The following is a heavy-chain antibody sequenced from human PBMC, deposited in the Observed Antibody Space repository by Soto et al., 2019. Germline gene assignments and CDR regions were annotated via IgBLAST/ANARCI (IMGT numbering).Heavy chain of an antibody. CDR2: IYYSGTT. D-gene: IGHD5-18*01. J-gene: IGHJ6*02. CDR1: GGSISSGDHY. Sequence: LSETLSLTCTVSGGSISSGDHYWSWIRQPPGKGLEWIGYIYYSGTTYYNPSLKSRVTISVDTSENQFSLKVNSVTAADTAVYYCARALIQLWPHYYYGMDVWGQGTTVTVSS. V-gene: IGHV4-30-4*01. CDR3: ARALIQLWPHYYYGMDV.